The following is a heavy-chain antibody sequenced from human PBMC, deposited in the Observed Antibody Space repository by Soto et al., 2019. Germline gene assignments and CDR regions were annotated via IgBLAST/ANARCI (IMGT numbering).Heavy chain of an antibody. Sequence: VQLVDSGGGVVQPGRALRLACAASGFTFSDYAMHWVRQAPGKGLEWVAVVSHVGRNTHYADSVKGRFTISRDSSKNTVSLEMTSLRAEDKAVYYCAKGGRQWLVTSDFNYLGQGALVTVSS. V-gene: IGHV3-30*18. CDR1: GFTFSDYA. CDR3: AKGGRQWLVTSDFNY. D-gene: IGHD6-19*01. J-gene: IGHJ4*02. CDR2: VSHVGRNT.